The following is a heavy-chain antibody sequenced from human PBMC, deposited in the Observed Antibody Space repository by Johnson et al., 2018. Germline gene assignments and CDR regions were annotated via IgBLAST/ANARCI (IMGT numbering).Heavy chain of an antibody. Sequence: QVQLVQSGGGVVQPGRSLGLPCIASGFTFSSYGLHWVRQAPGKGLEWVAVISHDGSIKAYADSVNGRFTISRDNSKNTLFLQMTSLRTEDTAVYYCAFLRYCSSSTFYYYGMNVWGQGTTVTVSS. J-gene: IGHJ6*02. CDR1: GFTFSSYG. V-gene: IGHV3-30*03. CDR2: ISHDGSIK. D-gene: IGHD2-2*01. CDR3: AFLRYCSSSTFYYYGMNV.